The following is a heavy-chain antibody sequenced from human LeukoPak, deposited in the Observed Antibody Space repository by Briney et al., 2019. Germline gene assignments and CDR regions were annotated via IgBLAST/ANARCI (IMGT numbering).Heavy chain of an antibody. CDR3: ARSFSSGWPYYYYYGMDV. CDR2: ISAYNGNT. CDR1: GYTFTSYG. D-gene: IGHD6-19*01. J-gene: IGHJ6*02. Sequence: ASVKVSCKASGYTFTSYGISWVRQAPGQGLEWMGWISAYNGNTNYAQKLQGRVTMTTDTSTSTAYMELRSLRSDDTAVYYRARSFSSGWPYYYYYGMDVWGQGTTVTVSS. V-gene: IGHV1-18*01.